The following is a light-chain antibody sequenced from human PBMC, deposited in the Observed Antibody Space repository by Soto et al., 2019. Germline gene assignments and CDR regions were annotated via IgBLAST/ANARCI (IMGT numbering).Light chain of an antibody. CDR1: SSDVGGYNY. J-gene: IGLJ2*01. V-gene: IGLV2-8*01. Sequence: QSALTQPPSASGSPGQSVTISCTGTSSDVGGYNYVSWYQQHPGKAPKLMIYEVSKRPSGVPDRFSGSKSGNTASLTVSGLQAEDEADYYCSSYAGSNNLEVVVGGGTKLTVL. CDR2: EVS. CDR3: SSYAGSNNLEVV.